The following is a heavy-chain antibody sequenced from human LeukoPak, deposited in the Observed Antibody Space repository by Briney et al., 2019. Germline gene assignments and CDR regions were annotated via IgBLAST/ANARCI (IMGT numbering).Heavy chain of an antibody. D-gene: IGHD3-3*01. CDR1: GYSFTSYW. V-gene: IGHV5-51*01. CDR3: ARTPDSYYDFWSGYYTPTPDY. Sequence: GESLKISCKGSGYSFTSYWIGWVRQMPGKGLEWMGIIYPVDSDTRYSPSFQGQVTISADKSISTAYLQWSSLKASDTAMYYCARTPDSYYDFWSGYYTPTPDYWGQGTLVTVSS. J-gene: IGHJ4*02. CDR2: IYPVDSDT.